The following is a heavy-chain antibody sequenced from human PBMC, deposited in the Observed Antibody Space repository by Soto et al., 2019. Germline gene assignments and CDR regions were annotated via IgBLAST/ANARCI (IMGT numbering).Heavy chain of an antibody. CDR3: ASLSDHDYGDYISYY. V-gene: IGHV1-69*13. D-gene: IGHD4-17*01. J-gene: IGHJ4*02. CDR2: IIPIFGTA. Sequence: SVKVSCKASGGTFSSYAISWVRQAPGQGLEWMGGIIPIFGTANYAQKFQGRVTITADESTSTAYMELSSLRSEDTAVYYCASLSDHDYGDYISYYWGQGTLVIVSS. CDR1: GGTFSSYA.